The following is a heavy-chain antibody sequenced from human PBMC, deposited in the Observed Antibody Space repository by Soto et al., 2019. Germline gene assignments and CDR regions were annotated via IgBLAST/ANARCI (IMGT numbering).Heavy chain of an antibody. V-gene: IGHV4-59*01. CDR2: IYYSGST. Sequence: SETLSLTCTVSGGSISSYYWSWIRQPPGKGLEWIGYIYYSGSTNYNPSLKSRVTISVDTSKNQFSLKPSSVTAADTAVYYCARAQTAMAPYYFDYWGQGTLVTVSS. CDR3: ARAQTAMAPYYFDY. CDR1: GGSISSYY. J-gene: IGHJ4*02. D-gene: IGHD5-18*01.